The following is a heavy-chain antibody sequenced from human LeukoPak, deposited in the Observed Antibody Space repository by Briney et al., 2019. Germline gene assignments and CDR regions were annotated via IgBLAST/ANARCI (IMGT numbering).Heavy chain of an antibody. J-gene: IGHJ4*02. D-gene: IGHD2-15*01. Sequence: GGSLRLSCAASGFTFSSYAMHWVRQAPGKGLEWVAAISYDGSNKYYADSVKGRFTISRDNSKNTLYVQMNSLRAEDTAVFYCATEGRYCSGGSCYSPFDYWGQGTLVTVSS. CDR3: ATEGRYCSGGSCYSPFDY. CDR2: ISYDGSNK. CDR1: GFTFSSYA. V-gene: IGHV3-30-3*01.